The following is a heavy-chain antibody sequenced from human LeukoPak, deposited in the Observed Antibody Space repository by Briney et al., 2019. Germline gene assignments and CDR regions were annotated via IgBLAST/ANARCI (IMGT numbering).Heavy chain of an antibody. Sequence: SVKVSCKASGGTFSSYAISWVRQAPGQGLEWMGGIIPIFGTAHYAQKFQGRVTITADKPTSTAYMELSSLRSEDTAVYYCASGIAAASFDYWGQGTLVTLSS. CDR3: ASGIAAASFDY. J-gene: IGHJ4*02. D-gene: IGHD6-13*01. CDR1: GGTFSSYA. V-gene: IGHV1-69*06. CDR2: IIPIFGTA.